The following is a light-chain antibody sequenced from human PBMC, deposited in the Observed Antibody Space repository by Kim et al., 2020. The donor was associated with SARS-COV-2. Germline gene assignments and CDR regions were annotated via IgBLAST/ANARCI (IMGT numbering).Light chain of an antibody. CDR3: QQYGTSPLT. V-gene: IGKV3-20*01. CDR1: QSISGYY. J-gene: IGKJ4*01. CDR2: AAS. Sequence: SPGESATLSCRADQSISGYYVAWYQRRPGQGTRLLIYAASTRATGIPDRFSGSGSGTDFTLTISRLEPEDFAVYFCQQYGTSPLTFGGGTKVDIK.